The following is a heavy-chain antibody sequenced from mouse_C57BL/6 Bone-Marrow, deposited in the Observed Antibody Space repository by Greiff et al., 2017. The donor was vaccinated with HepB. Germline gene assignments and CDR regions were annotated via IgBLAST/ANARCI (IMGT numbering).Heavy chain of an antibody. V-gene: IGHV1-18*01. CDR3: ARGGGSSSSYYAMDY. D-gene: IGHD1-1*01. J-gene: IGHJ4*01. CDR1: GYTFTDYN. CDR2: INPNNGGT. Sequence: EVQLQQSGPELVKPGASVKIPCKASGYTFTDYNMDWVKQSHGKSLEWIGDINPNNGGTIYNQKFKGKATLTVDKSSSTAYMELRSLTSEDTAVYYCARGGGSSSSYYAMDYWGQGPSVTVSS.